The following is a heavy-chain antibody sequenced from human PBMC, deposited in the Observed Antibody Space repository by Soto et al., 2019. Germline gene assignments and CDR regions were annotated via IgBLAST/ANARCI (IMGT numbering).Heavy chain of an antibody. CDR2: IRSKAYGGPT. D-gene: IGHD1-26*01. J-gene: IGHJ4*02. Sequence: PVGSLRLSCTASGFTFGDYAMSWVRQAPGKGLEWVGFIRSKAYGGPTEYAAAVKGRFTISRDDSKSTAYLQMNSLKSEDTGAYYCTSGRAYYDYWGQGTLVTVSS. CDR3: TSGRAYYDY. V-gene: IGHV3-49*04. CDR1: GFTFGDYA.